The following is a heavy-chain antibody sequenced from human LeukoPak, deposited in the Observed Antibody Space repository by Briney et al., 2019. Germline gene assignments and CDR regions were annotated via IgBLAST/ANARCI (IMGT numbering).Heavy chain of an antibody. J-gene: IGHJ6*03. Sequence: PSETLSLTCTVSGGSISSGSYYWSWIRQPAGKGLEWIGRIYTSGSANYNPSLKSRVTISVDTSRNQFSLKLSSVTAADTAVYYCARGWGGYRRGGYYYYYMDVWGKGTTVTVSS. CDR3: ARGWGGYRRGGYYYYYMDV. CDR2: IYTSGSA. D-gene: IGHD5-12*01. CDR1: GGSISSGSYY. V-gene: IGHV4-61*02.